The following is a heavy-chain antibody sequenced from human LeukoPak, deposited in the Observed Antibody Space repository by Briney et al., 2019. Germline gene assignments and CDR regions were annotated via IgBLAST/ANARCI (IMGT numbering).Heavy chain of an antibody. CDR2: IYYSGST. D-gene: IGHD2-2*01. CDR3: AREEGAHNSIPAAAIDY. Sequence: SETLSLTFTVPGGSISSCGYYWSWIRQHPGKGLEWIGYIYYSGSTYYNPSLKSRVTISIDTSKNQFSLKLSSVTDADTAVYYCAREEGAHNSIPAAAIDYWGQGTLVTVSS. CDR1: GGSISSCGYY. J-gene: IGHJ4*02. V-gene: IGHV4-31*03.